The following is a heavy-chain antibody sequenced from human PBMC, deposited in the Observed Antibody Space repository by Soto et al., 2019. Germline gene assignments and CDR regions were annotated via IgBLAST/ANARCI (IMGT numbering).Heavy chain of an antibody. CDR1: GFTFTDYA. J-gene: IGHJ4*02. CDR2: ISGIGGST. Sequence: PGGSLSLSCAASGFTFTDYALSWVRQAPGKGLEWVATISGIGGSTYLADSVKGRLSISRDNSKNTVSLLMNSLRAEDTAVYFCARGSSGYISSWYYFDYWGRGTLVTVSS. D-gene: IGHD6-13*01. V-gene: IGHV3-23*01. CDR3: ARGSSGYISSWYYFDY.